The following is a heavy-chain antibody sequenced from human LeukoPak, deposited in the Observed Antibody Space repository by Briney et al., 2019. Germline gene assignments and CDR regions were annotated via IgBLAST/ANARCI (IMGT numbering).Heavy chain of an antibody. CDR2: ISSSSSYI. V-gene: IGHV3-21*01. CDR3: ARDRQWLTPADY. Sequence: GGSLRLSCAASGFTFSSYSMNWVRQAPGKGLEWVSSISSSSSYIYYADSVKGRFTISRDNAKNSLYLQMNSLRAEDTAVYYCARDRQWLTPADYWGQGTLVTVSS. CDR1: GFTFSSYS. D-gene: IGHD6-19*01. J-gene: IGHJ4*02.